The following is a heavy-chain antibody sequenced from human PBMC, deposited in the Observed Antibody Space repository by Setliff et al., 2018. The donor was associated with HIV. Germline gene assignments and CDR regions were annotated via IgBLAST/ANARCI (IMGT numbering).Heavy chain of an antibody. Sequence: SETLSLTCTVSGGSISGSNYYWGWIRQPPGKGLEWVGSIYYSGSTYYSPSLKSRVTISVDTSKNQFSLTLTSVTAADTAMYYCAAFLVSPVTTQDYWGQGTPVTVSS. D-gene: IGHD4-17*01. J-gene: IGHJ4*02. V-gene: IGHV4-39*01. CDR1: GGSISGSNYY. CDR2: IYYSGST. CDR3: AAFLVSPVTTQDY.